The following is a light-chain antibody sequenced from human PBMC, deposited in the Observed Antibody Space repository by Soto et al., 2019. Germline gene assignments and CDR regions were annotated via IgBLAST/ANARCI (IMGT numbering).Light chain of an antibody. CDR2: GAS. V-gene: IGKV3-15*01. J-gene: IGKJ4*01. Sequence: EIVMTQSPATLSVSPGERATLSCRARQSVNSNLAWYQQKPGQAPRLLIYGASTTATGIPARFSGSGSGTDFTLTISSLRSEDFAIYCCQQYNNWPLTFGGGTEVEI. CDR1: QSVNSN. CDR3: QQYNNWPLT.